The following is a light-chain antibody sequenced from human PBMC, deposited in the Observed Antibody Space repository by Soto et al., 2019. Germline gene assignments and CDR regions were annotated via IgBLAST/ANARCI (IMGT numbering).Light chain of an antibody. V-gene: IGKV3-15*01. J-gene: IGKJ2*01. CDR3: XQXXKWPPYT. Sequence: EIVMTQSPANLSVSPGERATLSCRASQSVSSNLAWYQQKPGQGPRLLIYGASTRATGIPARFSGSGSGTEFTLTISSLQSEXXXVYXXXQXXKWPPYTFGQGTKVEIK. CDR2: GAS. CDR1: QSVSSN.